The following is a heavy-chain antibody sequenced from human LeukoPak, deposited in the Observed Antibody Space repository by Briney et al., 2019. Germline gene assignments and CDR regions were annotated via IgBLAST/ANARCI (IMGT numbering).Heavy chain of an antibody. CDR3: ARVITYIDS. D-gene: IGHD3-16*01. Sequence: TGGSLRLSCEASGFTFSSYWMHWVRQAPGKGLVWVSRIRFDGGETNYADSVKGRFTISRDNAKNTLYLQMNSLRAEDTAVYYCARVITYIDSWGQGTLVTASS. J-gene: IGHJ5*01. V-gene: IGHV3-74*01. CDR1: GFTFSSYW. CDR2: IRFDGGET.